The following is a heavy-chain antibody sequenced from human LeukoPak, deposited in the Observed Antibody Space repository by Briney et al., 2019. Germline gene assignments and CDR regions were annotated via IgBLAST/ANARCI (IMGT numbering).Heavy chain of an antibody. D-gene: IGHD3-22*01. CDR2: ISTSSSKI. J-gene: IGHJ3*02. CDR1: GFTFSSYT. V-gene: IGHV3-21*01. Sequence: NSGGSLRLSCAASGFTFSSYTMNWVRQAPGKGLEWVSSISTSSSKIYYVDSVKGRFTISRDNAKNSLYLQMNSLRAEDTAVYYCVRSGTTYYYDSGSRIWGQGTMVTVSS. CDR3: VRSGTTYYYDSGSRI.